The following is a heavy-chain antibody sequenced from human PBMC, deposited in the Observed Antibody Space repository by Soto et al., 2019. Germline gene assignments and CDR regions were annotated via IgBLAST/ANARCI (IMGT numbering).Heavy chain of an antibody. D-gene: IGHD2-21*02. Sequence: EVQLVESGGGLVKPGGSLRLSCAASGFAFNSYSMNWVRQAPGKGLEWVSSISSTSTFIKYSDSLKGRVTVSRDNAKNSLFLQINSLRGEDTAVYYCAREHGLQYIDYWGQGTLVTVSS. V-gene: IGHV3-21*01. CDR1: GFAFNSYS. CDR3: AREHGLQYIDY. CDR2: ISSTSTFI. J-gene: IGHJ4*02.